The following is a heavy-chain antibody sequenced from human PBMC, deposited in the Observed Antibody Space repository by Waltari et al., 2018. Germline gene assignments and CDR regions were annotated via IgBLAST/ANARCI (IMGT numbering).Heavy chain of an antibody. D-gene: IGHD3-22*01. J-gene: IGHJ4*02. CDR1: GGSISSYY. Sequence: QVQLQESGPGLVKPSETLSLTCTVSGGSISSYYWSWIRQPPGKGLEWIGYIYYSGSTNYNPSLQSRVTISVDTSKNQFSLKLSSVTAADTAVYYCARDRRGRSGYMDYWGQGTLVTVSS. V-gene: IGHV4-59*01. CDR3: ARDRRGRSGYMDY. CDR2: IYYSGST.